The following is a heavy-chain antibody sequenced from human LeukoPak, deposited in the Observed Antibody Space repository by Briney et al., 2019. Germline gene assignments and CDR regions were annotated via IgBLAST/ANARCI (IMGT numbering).Heavy chain of an antibody. CDR1: GFTFSSYS. CDR2: ISSSSAYI. CDR3: TSVVVTAIFGEYDY. J-gene: IGHJ4*02. V-gene: IGHV3-21*03. D-gene: IGHD2-21*02. Sequence: PGGSLRLSCAASGFTFSSYSMNWVRQAPGKGLEWVSSISSSSAYIYHADSVKGRFTISRDNAKNSLYLQMNSLRAEDTAVYYCTSVVVTAIFGEYDYWGQGTLVTVSS.